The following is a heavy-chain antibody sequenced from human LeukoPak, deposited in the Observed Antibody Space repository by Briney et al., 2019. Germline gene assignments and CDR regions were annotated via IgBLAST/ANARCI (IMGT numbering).Heavy chain of an antibody. V-gene: IGHV3-48*03. CDR2: ITNSGSTI. J-gene: IGHJ4*02. CDR3: ARGLLEWLRLETYSFDY. Sequence: PGGSLRLSCAASGFTFDDYGMSWVRQAPGKGLEWVSYITNSGSTIYYADSVKGRFTISRDNAKNSLYLQMDSLRVDDTAIYYCARGLLEWLRLETYSFDYWGQGTLVTVSS. CDR1: GFTFDDYG. D-gene: IGHD5-12*01.